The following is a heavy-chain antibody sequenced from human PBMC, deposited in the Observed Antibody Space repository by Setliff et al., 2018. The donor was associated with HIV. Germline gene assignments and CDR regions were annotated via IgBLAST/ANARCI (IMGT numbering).Heavy chain of an antibody. CDR3: AKDWVKGRDIAQAVDAFDI. CDR1: GFTFSSYA. CDR2: ISGSGGST. J-gene: IGHJ3*02. Sequence: PGGSLRLSCAASGFTFSSYAMSWVRQAPGKGLEWVSAISGSGGSTYYADSVKGRFTISRDNAKNSLHLQMNSLRAEDTALYYCAKDWVKGRDIAQAVDAFDIWGQGTMVTVSS. D-gene: IGHD6-13*01. V-gene: IGHV3-23*01.